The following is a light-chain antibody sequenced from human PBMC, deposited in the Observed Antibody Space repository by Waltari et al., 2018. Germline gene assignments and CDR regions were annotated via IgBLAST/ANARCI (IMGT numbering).Light chain of an antibody. Sequence: YQQRPSKAPKLLIFDVSNRPSGVSNRFSGSKSGNTASLTISGLQAEDEAAYYCGSYTGSTTWVFGGGTKLTVL. V-gene: IGLV2-14*03. CDR3: GSYTGSTTWV. CDR2: DVS. J-gene: IGLJ3*02.